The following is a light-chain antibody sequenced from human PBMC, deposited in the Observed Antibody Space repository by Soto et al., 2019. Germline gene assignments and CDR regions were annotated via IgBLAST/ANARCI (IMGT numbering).Light chain of an antibody. CDR1: SSNIRTGYN. J-gene: IGLJ1*01. V-gene: IGLV1-40*01. CDR2: AHT. CDR3: QPYGSRLTGYV. Sequence: HCVRPRAPSGPGVALRGLTISCTGSSSNIRTGYNVHWYHQLPATAPQLLIYAHTNRPSAIPDRFYGCKSGTSASLAITGLQAEDEAAYYCQPYGSRLTGYVSGPGTTVIVL.